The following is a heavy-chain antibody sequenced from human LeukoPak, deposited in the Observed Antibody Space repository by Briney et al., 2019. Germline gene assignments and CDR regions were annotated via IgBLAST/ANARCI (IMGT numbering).Heavy chain of an antibody. Sequence: SVKVSCKASGYNFIGYGITWVRQAPAQGLEWMGRIIPILGIANYAQKFQGRVTITADKSTSTAYMELSSLRSEDTAVYYCARAPAAGAAAGTDYWGQGTLVTVSS. CDR3: ARAPAAGAAAGTDY. J-gene: IGHJ4*02. CDR2: IIPILGIA. D-gene: IGHD6-13*01. V-gene: IGHV1-69*04. CDR1: GYNFIGYG.